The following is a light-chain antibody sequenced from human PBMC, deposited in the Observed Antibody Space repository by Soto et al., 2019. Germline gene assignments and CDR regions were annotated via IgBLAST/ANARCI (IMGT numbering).Light chain of an antibody. CDR2: GAS. J-gene: IGKJ1*01. V-gene: IGKV3-20*01. CDR3: QKYGSLTSST. CDR1: QSVSSTY. Sequence: EIVLTQSPGTLSLSPGERATLSCRASQSVSSTYLAWYQQKPGQDPRLIIYGASSRATGIPDRFSGSGSGTDFTLTISRLEPEDFAVYYCQKYGSLTSSTFGQGTKVEIK.